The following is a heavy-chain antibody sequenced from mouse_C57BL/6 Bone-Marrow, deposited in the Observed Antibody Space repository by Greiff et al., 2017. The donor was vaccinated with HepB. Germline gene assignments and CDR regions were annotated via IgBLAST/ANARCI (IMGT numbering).Heavy chain of an antibody. CDR3: TLHYYGS. V-gene: IGHV1-15*01. D-gene: IGHD1-1*01. Sequence: QVQLKQSGAELVRPGASVTLSCKASGYTFTDYEMHWVKQTPVHGLEWIGAIDPETGGTAYNQKFKGKAILTADKSSSTAYMALRSLTSEDSAVYYCTLHYYGSWGTGTTVTVSS. CDR1: GYTFTDYE. J-gene: IGHJ1*03. CDR2: IDPETGGT.